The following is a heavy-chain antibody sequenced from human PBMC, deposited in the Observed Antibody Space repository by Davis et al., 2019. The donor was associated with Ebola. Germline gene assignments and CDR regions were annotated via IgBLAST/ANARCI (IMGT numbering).Heavy chain of an antibody. Sequence: PGGSLRLSCAASGFTFSSYAMSWVRQAPGKGLEWVSAISGSGGSTYYADSVKGRFTISRDNSKNSLYLQMNSLKTEDTAVYYCSRLGFTSERQYYYVDVWGKGTTVTVSS. D-gene: IGHD2-2*01. CDR1: GFTFSSYA. J-gene: IGHJ6*03. CDR3: SRLGFTSERQYYYVDV. CDR2: ISGSGGST. V-gene: IGHV3-23*01.